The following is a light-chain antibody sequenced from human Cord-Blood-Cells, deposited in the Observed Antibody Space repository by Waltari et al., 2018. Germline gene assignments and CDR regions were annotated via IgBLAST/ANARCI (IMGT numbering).Light chain of an antibody. Sequence: IVLPPSPATLSLSPGERATLSCRASQSVSRYLAWYQQKPGQAPRLLIYDASNRATGIPARFSGSGSGTDFTLTISSLEPEDFAVYYCQQRSNWPLTFGGGTKVEIK. V-gene: IGKV3-11*01. J-gene: IGKJ4*01. CDR2: DAS. CDR3: QQRSNWPLT. CDR1: QSVSRY.